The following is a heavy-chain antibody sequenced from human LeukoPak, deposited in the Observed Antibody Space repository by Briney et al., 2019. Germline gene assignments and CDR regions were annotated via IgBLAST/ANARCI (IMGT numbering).Heavy chain of an antibody. D-gene: IGHD3-22*01. J-gene: IGHJ4*02. CDR3: AKVPKPTYYYDSSGFGGEAFDY. V-gene: IGHV3-23*01. Sequence: AGGSLRLSCAASGFTFSDYYMSWVRQAPGKGLEWVSAISGSGGSTYYADSVKGRFTISRDNSKNTLYLQMNSLRAEDTAVYYCAKVPKPTYYYDSSGFGGEAFDYWGQGTLVTVSS. CDR1: GFTFSDYY. CDR2: ISGSGGST.